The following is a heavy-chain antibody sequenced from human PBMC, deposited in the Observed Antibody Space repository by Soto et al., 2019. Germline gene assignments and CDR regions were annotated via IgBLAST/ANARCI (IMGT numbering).Heavy chain of an antibody. Sequence: GGSLRLSCAASGFTFSDYYMSWIRQAPGKGLEWVSYISSSGSTIYYADSVKGRFTISRDNAKNSLYLQMNSLRAEDTAVYYCAGRPHCSSTSCYPLLYMDVWGKGTTVTVSS. CDR3: AGRPHCSSTSCYPLLYMDV. CDR2: ISSSGSTI. J-gene: IGHJ6*03. D-gene: IGHD2-2*01. CDR1: GFTFSDYY. V-gene: IGHV3-11*01.